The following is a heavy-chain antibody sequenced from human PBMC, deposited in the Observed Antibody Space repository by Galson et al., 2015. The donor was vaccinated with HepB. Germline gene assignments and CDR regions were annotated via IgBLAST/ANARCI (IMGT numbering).Heavy chain of an antibody. D-gene: IGHD3-22*01. CDR3: ANEMLLCYDSSGHDAFDI. J-gene: IGHJ3*02. CDR2: ISGSGGST. Sequence: SLRLSCAASGFTFSSYAMGWVRQAPGKGLEWVSAISGSGGSTYYADSVKGRFTISRDNSKNTLYLQMNSLRAEDTAVYYCANEMLLCYDSSGHDAFDIWGQGTTVTVSS. V-gene: IGHV3-23*01. CDR1: GFTFSSYA.